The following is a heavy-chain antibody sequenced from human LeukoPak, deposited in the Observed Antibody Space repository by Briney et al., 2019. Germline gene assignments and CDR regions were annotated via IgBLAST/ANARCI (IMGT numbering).Heavy chain of an antibody. V-gene: IGHV4-39*01. CDR2: IYYSGST. CDR3: AKTTYYYDSSGYFFDY. J-gene: IGHJ4*02. D-gene: IGHD3-22*01. Sequence: SETLSLTCTVSGGSISSSSYYWGWIRQPPGKGLEWIGSIYYSGSTYYNPSLKSRVTISVDTSKNQFSLKLSSVTAADTAVYYCAKTTYYYDSSGYFFDYWGQGTLVTVSS. CDR1: GGSISSSSYY.